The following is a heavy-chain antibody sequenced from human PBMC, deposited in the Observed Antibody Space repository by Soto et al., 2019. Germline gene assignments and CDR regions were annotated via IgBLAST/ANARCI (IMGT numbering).Heavy chain of an antibody. Sequence: GESLKISCKGSGYSFTSYWISWVRQMPGKGLEWMGRIDPSDSYTNYSPSFQGHVTISADKSISTAYLQWSSLKASDTAMYYCARHQPAVAGLGWFDPWGQGTLVTVSS. V-gene: IGHV5-10-1*01. CDR3: ARHQPAVAGLGWFDP. CDR2: IDPSDSYT. D-gene: IGHD6-19*01. J-gene: IGHJ5*02. CDR1: GYSFTSYW.